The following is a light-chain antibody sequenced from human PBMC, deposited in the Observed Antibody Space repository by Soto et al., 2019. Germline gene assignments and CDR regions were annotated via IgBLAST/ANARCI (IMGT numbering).Light chain of an antibody. V-gene: IGLV2-11*01. CDR2: DVS. Sequence: QSALTQPRSVSGSPGQSVTISCTGTSSDVGGYNYVSWYQQHPGRAPKLMIYDVSKRPSGVPDRFSGSKSGNTASLTISGLQVEDEADYHCCSYAGSYTFVVFGGGTKLPVL. CDR1: SSDVGGYNY. J-gene: IGLJ2*01. CDR3: CSYAGSYTFVV.